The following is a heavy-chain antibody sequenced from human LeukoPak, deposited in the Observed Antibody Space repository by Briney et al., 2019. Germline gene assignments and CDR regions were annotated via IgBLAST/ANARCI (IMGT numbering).Heavy chain of an antibody. D-gene: IGHD6-19*01. CDR3: ARDQEERAVAGREWDAFDI. CDR2: IYYSGST. CDR1: GASVSSGGYY. V-gene: IGHV4-61*08. J-gene: IGHJ3*02. Sequence: SETLSLTCTVSGASVSSGGYYWSWIRQPPGKGLEWIGYIYYSGSTNYNPSLKSRVTISVDTSKNQFSLKLSSVTAADTAVYYCARDQEERAVAGREWDAFDIWGQGTMVTVSS.